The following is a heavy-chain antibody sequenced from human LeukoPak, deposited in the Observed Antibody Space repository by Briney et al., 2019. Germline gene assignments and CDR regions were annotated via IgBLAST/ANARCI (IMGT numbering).Heavy chain of an antibody. CDR3: ASASATVIDAFDI. J-gene: IGHJ3*02. CDR2: INHSGST. V-gene: IGHV4-34*01. CDR1: GGXFSGYY. Sequence: SETLSLTCAVYGGXFSGYYWSWIRQPPGKGQEWIGEINHSGSTNYNPSLKSRVTISVDTSKNQFSLKLSSVTAADTAVYYCASASATVIDAFDIWGQGTMVTVSS. D-gene: IGHD4-11*01.